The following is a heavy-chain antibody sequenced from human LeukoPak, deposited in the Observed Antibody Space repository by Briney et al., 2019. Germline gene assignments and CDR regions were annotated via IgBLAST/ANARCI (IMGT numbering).Heavy chain of an antibody. V-gene: IGHV3-33*01. CDR3: ARDTIVATIPYYYYGMDV. Sequence: PGRSLRLSCAAPGFTFSSYGMHWVRQAPGKGLEWVAVIWYDGSNKYYADSVKGRFTISRDNSKNTLYLQMNSLRAEDTAVYYCARDTIVATIPYYYYGMDVWGKGTTVTVSS. CDR1: GFTFSSYG. J-gene: IGHJ6*04. D-gene: IGHD5-12*01. CDR2: IWYDGSNK.